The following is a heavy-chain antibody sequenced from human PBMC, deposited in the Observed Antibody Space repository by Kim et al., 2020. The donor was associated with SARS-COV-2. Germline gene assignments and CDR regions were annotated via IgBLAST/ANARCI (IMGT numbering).Heavy chain of an antibody. J-gene: IGHJ4*02. CDR2: AFSRGDT. Sequence: GGSLRLSCVVSGFTFSDFAMRWVRQAPGKGLDWVASAFSRGDTYHAVSVKGRFTISRDNSTNTLFLQMNNLRVDDMAAYYCAREARGRHLDSRGLGTLGT. D-gene: IGHD5-12*01. CDR1: GFTFSDFA. V-gene: IGHV3-23*01. CDR3: AREARGRHLDS.